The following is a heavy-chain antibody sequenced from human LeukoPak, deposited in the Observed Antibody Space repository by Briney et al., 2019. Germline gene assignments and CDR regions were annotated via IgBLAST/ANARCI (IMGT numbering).Heavy chain of an antibody. CDR1: GYTFTSYY. CDR3: ARSSRTGDPQGYFDY. Sequence: ASVKVSCKASGYTFTSYYMHWVRQPPGQGLEWMGIINPSGGSTSYAQKFQGRVTMTRDTSTSTVYMELSSLRSEDTAVYYCARSSRTGDPQGYFDYWGQGTLVTVSS. J-gene: IGHJ4*02. D-gene: IGHD7-27*01. V-gene: IGHV1-46*01. CDR2: INPSGGST.